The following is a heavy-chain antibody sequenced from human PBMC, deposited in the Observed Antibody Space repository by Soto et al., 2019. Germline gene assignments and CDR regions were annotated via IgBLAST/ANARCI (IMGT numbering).Heavy chain of an antibody. J-gene: IGHJ4*02. Sequence: XGALRLSCAASGFIFSDYYMSWIRQAPGKGLEWVSYIRNSGSSTYYADSVKGRFTISRDNAKNSLYLQMNSLRAEDTAVYYCARDFDYDSSGHYYDYWGQGTLVTVSS. CDR3: ARDFDYDSSGHYYDY. V-gene: IGHV3-11*01. D-gene: IGHD3-22*01. CDR2: IRNSGSST. CDR1: GFIFSDYY.